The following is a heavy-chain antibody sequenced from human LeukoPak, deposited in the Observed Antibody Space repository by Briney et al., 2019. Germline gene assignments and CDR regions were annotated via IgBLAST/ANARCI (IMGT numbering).Heavy chain of an antibody. J-gene: IGHJ1*01. CDR2: INHSGST. V-gene: IGHV4-34*01. CDR3: ASRPRRDGYNYGLPPMVQH. Sequence: SETLSLTCAVYGGSFSGDFWSWIRQPPGKGLEWIGEINHSGSTNYNPSLKSRVTISVDTSKNQFSLKLSSVTAADTAVYYCASRPRRDGYNYGLPPMVQHWGQGTLVTVSS. CDR1: GGSFSGDF. D-gene: IGHD5-24*01.